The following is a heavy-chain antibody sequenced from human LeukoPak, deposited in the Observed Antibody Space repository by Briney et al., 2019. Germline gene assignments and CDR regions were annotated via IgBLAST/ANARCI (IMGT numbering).Heavy chain of an antibody. CDR2: IYHSGST. CDR3: ARGLGMRTYNYVWGSYRSNWFDP. D-gene: IGHD3-16*02. V-gene: IGHV4-38-2*02. Sequence: SETLSLTCTVSGYSISSGYYWGWIRQPPGKGLEWIGSIYHSGSTYYNPSLKSRVTISVDTSKNQFSLNLTSVTAADTAFYYCARGLGMRTYNYVWGSYRSNWFDPWGQGTLVTVSS. CDR1: GYSISSGYY. J-gene: IGHJ5*02.